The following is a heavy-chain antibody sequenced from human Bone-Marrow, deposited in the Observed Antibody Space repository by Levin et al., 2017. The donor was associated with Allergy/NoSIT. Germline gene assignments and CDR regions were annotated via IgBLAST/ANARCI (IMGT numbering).Heavy chain of an antibody. V-gene: IGHV3-7*01. Sequence: GESLKISCAASGFTFRNYWMTWVRQAPGKGLEWVANINQNGDKTYYVDSVKGRFTVSRDNAKNSLYLQMHSLTGEDTAMYYCVRDVNPYDGSAYYDAFDVWGQGTRVSVSS. J-gene: IGHJ3*01. CDR2: INQNGDKT. CDR1: GFTFRNYW. D-gene: IGHD3-22*01. CDR3: VRDVNPYDGSAYYDAFDV.